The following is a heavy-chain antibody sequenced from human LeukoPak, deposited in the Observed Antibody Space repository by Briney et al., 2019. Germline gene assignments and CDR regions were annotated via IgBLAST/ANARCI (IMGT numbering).Heavy chain of an antibody. V-gene: IGHV3-74*01. J-gene: IGHJ4*02. CDR3: ARGRLTSSWYYFDY. D-gene: IGHD6-19*01. CDR1: GFTFSGHW. CDR2: ISTDGSSN. Sequence: GGSLRLSCAASGFTFSGHWMHWVRQAPGKGLVWVSRISTDGSSNTYADSVKGRFTISRDNAKNTLYLQMNSLRAEDTAVYYCARGRLTSSWYYFDYWGQGTLVTVSS.